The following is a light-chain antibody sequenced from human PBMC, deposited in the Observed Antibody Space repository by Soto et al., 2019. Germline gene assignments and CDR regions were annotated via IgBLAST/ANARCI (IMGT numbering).Light chain of an antibody. Sequence: IPLTQSPSSLSASVGDRVTITCRASQGISSYLAWYQQKPGKALKLLIYAASTLQSGVPSRFSGSGSGTDFTLTISSLQPEDFGTYYCQQLYSYPYTFGQGTKLEIK. V-gene: IGKV1-9*01. CDR3: QQLYSYPYT. CDR1: QGISSY. CDR2: AAS. J-gene: IGKJ2*01.